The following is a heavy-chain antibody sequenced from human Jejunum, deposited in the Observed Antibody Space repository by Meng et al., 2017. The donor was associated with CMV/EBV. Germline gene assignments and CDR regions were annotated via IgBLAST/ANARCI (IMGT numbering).Heavy chain of an antibody. D-gene: IGHD4-17*01. Sequence: SGFTFSDRYMDWVRQAPGEGLEWVGRIRNKANNYITEYAASAKGRFIISRDDSENSLYLHMSSLETNDTAVYYCARAAYGHGLDNWGQGTLVTVSS. V-gene: IGHV3-72*01. CDR1: GFTFSDRY. CDR2: IRNKANNYIT. CDR3: ARAAYGHGLDN. J-gene: IGHJ4*02.